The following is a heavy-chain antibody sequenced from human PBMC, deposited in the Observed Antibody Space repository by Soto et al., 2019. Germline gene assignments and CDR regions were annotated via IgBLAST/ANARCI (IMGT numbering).Heavy chain of an antibody. CDR1: GGSISSGDYC. J-gene: IGHJ4*02. V-gene: IGHV4-30-4*01. CDR2: IYYSGST. Sequence: PSETLSLTCTVSGGSISSGDYCWSCIRPRPGKGLEWIGYIYYSGSTYYNPSLKSRVTISVDTSKNQFSLKLSSVTAADTAVYYCARSSTSRESDDYGGQGTLVTVSS. D-gene: IGHD2-2*01. CDR3: ARSSTSRESDDY.